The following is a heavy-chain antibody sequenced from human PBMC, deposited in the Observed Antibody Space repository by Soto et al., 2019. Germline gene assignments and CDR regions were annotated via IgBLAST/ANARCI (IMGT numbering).Heavy chain of an antibody. CDR1: GGTLSSYC. CDR3: ARHYPIGNNWNYFDY. V-gene: IGHV4-59*08. D-gene: IGHD1-1*01. J-gene: IGHJ4*02. Sequence: SETLSLTCPVAGGTLSSYCWSWIRQNPGKGLEWIGYIYYSGSTTYNPSLKSRVTISVDTSKNHFSLKLSSVTAADTAVYYCARHYPIGNNWNYFDYWGQGTLVTVSS. CDR2: IYYSGST.